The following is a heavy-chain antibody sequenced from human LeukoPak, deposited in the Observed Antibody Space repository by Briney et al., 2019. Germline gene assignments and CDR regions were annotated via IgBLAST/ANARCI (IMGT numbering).Heavy chain of an antibody. CDR1: GFTFSSYS. D-gene: IGHD1-1*01. V-gene: IGHV3-33*08. J-gene: IGHJ4*02. Sequence: PGGSLRLSCAASGFTFSSYSMNWVRQAPGKGLEWMAVIWYDASTKYYADSVKGRFTISRDNSERKLYLQMNSVRAEDTAVYYCAREQRYSTSWSSRGADYWGQGTLVTVSS. CDR2: IWYDASTK. CDR3: AREQRYSTSWSSRGADY.